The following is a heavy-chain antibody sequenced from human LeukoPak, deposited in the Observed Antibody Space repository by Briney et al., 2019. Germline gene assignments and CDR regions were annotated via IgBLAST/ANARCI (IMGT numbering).Heavy chain of an antibody. J-gene: IGHJ4*02. D-gene: IGHD6-19*01. Sequence: ASVNVSCKASGYTFTSYGISWVRQAPGQGLEWMGWISAYNGNTIYAQKLQGRVTMTPDTSTSTAYMELRSLRSNDTAVYYCAREAVAGTSDYWGQGTLVTVSS. CDR1: GYTFTSYG. CDR2: ISAYNGNT. CDR3: AREAVAGTSDY. V-gene: IGHV1-18*01.